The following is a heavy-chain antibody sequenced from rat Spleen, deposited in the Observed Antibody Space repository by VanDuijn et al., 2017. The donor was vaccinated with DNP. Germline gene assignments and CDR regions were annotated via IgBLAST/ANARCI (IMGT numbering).Heavy chain of an antibody. CDR3: ARDIGTTAMDA. CDR1: GFSLTSYG. V-gene: IGHV2S12*01. CDR2: ISSGGNT. D-gene: IGHD1-5*01. Sequence: QVQLKESGPGLVQPSQTLSLTCTVSGFSLTSYGVSWVRQPPGKGLEWIAAISSGGNTYYNSALKSRLSISRDTSKSQVFLKMNSLQTEDTAIYYCARDIGTTAMDAWGQGTSVTVSS. J-gene: IGHJ4*01.